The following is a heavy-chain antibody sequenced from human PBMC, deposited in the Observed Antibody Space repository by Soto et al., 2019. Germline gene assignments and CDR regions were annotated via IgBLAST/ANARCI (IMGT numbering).Heavy chain of an antibody. CDR3: ARSIAVAAPADY. J-gene: IGHJ4*02. V-gene: IGHV4-31*03. D-gene: IGHD6-19*01. CDR2: LHYSGST. CDR1: GVSVSSGEYY. Sequence: SETLSLTCTVSGVSVSSGEYYWSWIRQHPGRGLEWIGFLHYSGSTFYNPSLKSRVTISVDTSKNQFSLKLSSVTAADTAVYYCARSIAVAAPADYWGQGTLVTVSS.